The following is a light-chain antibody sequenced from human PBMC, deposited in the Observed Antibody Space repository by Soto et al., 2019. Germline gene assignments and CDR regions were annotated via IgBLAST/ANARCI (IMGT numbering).Light chain of an antibody. J-gene: IGLJ2*01. CDR3: SSYAGSNNYVV. CDR1: SSDIGDYNS. CDR2: EVN. Sequence: QSALTQPASVSGSPGQSITISCTGTSSDIGDYNSVSWYQQHPGTAPKLIIYEVNKRPSGVPDRFSGSKSGNTASLTVSGLQAEDEADYYCSSYAGSNNYVVFGGGTKLTVL. V-gene: IGLV2-8*01.